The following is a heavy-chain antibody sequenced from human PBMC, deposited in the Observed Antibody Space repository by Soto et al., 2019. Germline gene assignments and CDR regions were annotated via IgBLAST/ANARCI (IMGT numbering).Heavy chain of an antibody. CDR1: GGSISSYY. Sequence: SETLSLTCTVSGGSISSYYWSWIRQPPGKGLEWIGYIYYGGSTNYNPSLKSRVTISVDTSKNQFPLKLSSVTAADTAVYYCAVENDAFDIWGQGTMVTVS. V-gene: IGHV4-59*01. CDR3: AVENDAFDI. CDR2: IYYGGST. J-gene: IGHJ3*02.